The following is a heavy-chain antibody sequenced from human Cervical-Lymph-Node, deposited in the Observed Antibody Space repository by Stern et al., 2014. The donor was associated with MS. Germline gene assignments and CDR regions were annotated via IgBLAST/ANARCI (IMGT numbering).Heavy chain of an antibody. CDR3: ARSSEERRVLWFDP. J-gene: IGHJ5*02. Sequence: QVQLVQSGAEVKKPGASVKVSCKASGYTFSDYYMHWVRQAPGQGPEWMGIIDPSPGRTTYAQKFQGRVSMTRDTSTSTVYMELSSLRSEDTAVYYCARSSEERRVLWFDPWGQGTLVTVSS. CDR2: IDPSPGRT. D-gene: IGHD6-25*01. CDR1: GYTFSDYY. V-gene: IGHV1-46*03.